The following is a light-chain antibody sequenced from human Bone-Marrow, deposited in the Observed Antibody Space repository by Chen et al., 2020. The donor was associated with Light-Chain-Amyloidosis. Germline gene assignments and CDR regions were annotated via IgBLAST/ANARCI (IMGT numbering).Light chain of an antibody. CDR3: MQALQTPIT. CDR1: QSLLHSNGYNY. Sequence: IVMTQSPLSLPVTPGEPASISCRSSQSLLHSNGYNYLDWYLQKPGQSPQVMIYVGSNRASGVADRFSGSGSGPDFTLKISSVEAEDVGVYYCMQALQTPITFGQGTRLEIK. CDR2: VGS. V-gene: IGKV2-28*01. J-gene: IGKJ5*01.